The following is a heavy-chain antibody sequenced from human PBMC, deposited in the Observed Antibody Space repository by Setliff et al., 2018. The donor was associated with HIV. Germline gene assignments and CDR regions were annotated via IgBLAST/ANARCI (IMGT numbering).Heavy chain of an antibody. V-gene: IGHV1-2*02. CDR2: INPNSGGT. D-gene: IGHD3-3*01. J-gene: IGHJ4*02. CDR1: GYTFTGYY. Sequence: ASVKVSCKSSGYTFTGYYMHWVRQAPGQGLEWMGWINPNSGGTNYAQKFQGRVTMTRDTSISTAYMELSRLRSDDTAVYYCATVDDVSQIYFDYWGQGTLVTVS. CDR3: ATVDDVSQIYFDY.